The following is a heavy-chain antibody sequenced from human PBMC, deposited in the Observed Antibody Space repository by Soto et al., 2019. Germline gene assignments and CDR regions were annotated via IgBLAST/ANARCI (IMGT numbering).Heavy chain of an antibody. V-gene: IGHV1-3*01. J-gene: IGHJ4*02. CDR2: INAGNGNT. D-gene: IGHD6-6*01. CDR1: GYTFTSYA. CDR3: ARGRKSSSPLYYFDY. Sequence: ASVKVSCKASGYTFTSYAMHWVRQAPGQRLEWMGWINAGNGNTKYSQKFQGRVTSTRDTSASTAYMELNSLRAEDTAVYYCARGRKSSSPLYYFDYWGQGTLVTVSS.